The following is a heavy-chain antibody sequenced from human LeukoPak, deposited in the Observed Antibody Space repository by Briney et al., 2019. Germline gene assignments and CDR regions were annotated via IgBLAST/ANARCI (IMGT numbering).Heavy chain of an antibody. CDR3: ARGYYAPPVSYYYMDL. V-gene: IGHV4-59*08. CDR1: GGSISSYY. J-gene: IGHJ6*03. Sequence: SETLSLTCTVSGGSISSYYWSWIRQPPGKGLEWIGYIYYSGSTNYNPSLKSRVTISVDTSKNQFSLKLSSVTAADTAVYYCARGYYAPPVSYYYMDLWGRGTTVTVSS. CDR2: IYYSGST. D-gene: IGHD3-3*01.